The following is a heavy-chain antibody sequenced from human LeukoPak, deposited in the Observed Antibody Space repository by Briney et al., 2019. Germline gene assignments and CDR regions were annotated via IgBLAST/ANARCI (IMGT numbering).Heavy chain of an antibody. CDR1: GFTFDDYA. CDR2: ISWNRGDI. CDR3: ARDRAYYYDSSGYQPEFDY. J-gene: IGHJ4*02. D-gene: IGHD3-22*01. V-gene: IGHV3-9*01. Sequence: GGSLRLSCAASGFTFDDYAMHWVRQVPGKGLEWVSGISWNRGDIGYAASVKGRFTISRDNAKNTLYLQMNSLRAEDTAVYYCARDRAYYYDSSGYQPEFDYWGQGTLVTVSS.